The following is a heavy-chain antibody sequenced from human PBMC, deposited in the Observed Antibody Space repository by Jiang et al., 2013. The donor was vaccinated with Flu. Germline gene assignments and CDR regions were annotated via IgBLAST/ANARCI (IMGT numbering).Heavy chain of an antibody. J-gene: IGHJ4*02. D-gene: IGHD3-16*01. V-gene: IGHV3-53*01. CDR3: ARGLTWGRYGANLYYIDY. Sequence: QLVESGGGLIQPGGSLRLSCAVSGFIVRNNYMAWVRQAPGKGLEWVSVIYSDGDTYYADSVKGRFTVSRDMSKNTLHLQMNSLRAEDTAVYYCARGLTWGRYGANLYYIDYWGPGTLVTVSS. CDR2: IYSDGDT. CDR1: GFIVRNNY.